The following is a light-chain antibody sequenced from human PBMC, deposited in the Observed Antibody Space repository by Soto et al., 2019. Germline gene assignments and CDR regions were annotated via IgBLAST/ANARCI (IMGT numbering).Light chain of an antibody. V-gene: IGKV3-20*01. J-gene: IGKJ1*01. CDR2: AAS. Sequence: EIMLKQSAGTLSLSPGERATLSCRASQSVSSSYLAWYQQKPGQAPRLLIYAASSRATGIPDRFSGSGSGTAFTLTISRLEPEDFAVYYCQQYGSSPTWTFGQGTK. CDR1: QSVSSSY. CDR3: QQYGSSPTWT.